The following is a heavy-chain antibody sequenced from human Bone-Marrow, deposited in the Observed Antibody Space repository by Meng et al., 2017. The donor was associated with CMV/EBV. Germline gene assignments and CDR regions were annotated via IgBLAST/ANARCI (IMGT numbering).Heavy chain of an antibody. V-gene: IGHV4-39*07. D-gene: IGHD3-3*01. CDR2: IYYSGST. CDR1: GGSISSSSYY. CDR3: ARDQGLEGHDFWSGSPRYGMDV. Sequence: SETLSLTCTVSGGSISSSSYYWGWIRQPPGKGLEWIGSIYYSGSTYYNPSLKSRVTISVDTSKNQFSLKLSSVTAADTAVYYCARDQGLEGHDFWSGSPRYGMDVWGQGTTVTVS. J-gene: IGHJ6*02.